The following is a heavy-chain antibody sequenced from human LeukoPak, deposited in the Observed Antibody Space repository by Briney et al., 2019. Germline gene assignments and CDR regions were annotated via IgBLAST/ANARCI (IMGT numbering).Heavy chain of an antibody. V-gene: IGHV4-4*07. CDR3: ARDRYYYDSSGSVFDY. CDR1: GGSISSYY. Sequence: SETLSPTCTVSGGSISSYYWSWIRQPAGKGLEWIGRIHTSGSTNYNPSLKSRVTMSVDTSKNQCSLKLSSVTAADTAVYYCARDRYYYDSSGSVFDYWGQGTLVTVSS. D-gene: IGHD3-22*01. CDR2: IHTSGST. J-gene: IGHJ4*02.